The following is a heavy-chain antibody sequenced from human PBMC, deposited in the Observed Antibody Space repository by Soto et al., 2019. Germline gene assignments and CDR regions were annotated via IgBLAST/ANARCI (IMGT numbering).Heavy chain of an antibody. CDR2: IWYDGSNK. D-gene: IGHD6-13*01. CDR3: AREGGYRSSWESQEGGDWFDP. Sequence: QVQLVESGGGVVQPGRSLRLSCAASGFTFSSYGMHWVRQAPGKGLEWVAVIWYDGSNKYYADSVKGRFTISRDNSKNXLXLXXNSLRAEHTAVYYCAREGGYRSSWESQEGGDWFDPWGQGTLVTVSS. V-gene: IGHV3-33*01. J-gene: IGHJ5*02. CDR1: GFTFSSYG.